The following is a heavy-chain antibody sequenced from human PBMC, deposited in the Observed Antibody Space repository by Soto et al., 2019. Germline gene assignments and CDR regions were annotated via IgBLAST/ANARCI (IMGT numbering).Heavy chain of an antibody. D-gene: IGHD3-10*01. CDR3: ASAAGRFGELYWFDP. CDR1: GYTFTSYN. CDR2: INPLGFST. J-gene: IGHJ5*02. V-gene: IGHV1-46*01. Sequence: QVQLVQSGAEVKKPGASVKVSCKASGYTFTSYNMHWVRQAPGQGLEWVGMINPLGFSTTYAQQFRGRVTMTRDTSTSTVYMELTNLRSDDPAVYYCASAAGRFGELYWFDPWGQGTLVTVSP.